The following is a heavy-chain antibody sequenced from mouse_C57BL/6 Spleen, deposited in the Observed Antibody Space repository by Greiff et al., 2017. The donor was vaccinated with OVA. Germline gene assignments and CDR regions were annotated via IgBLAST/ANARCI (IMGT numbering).Heavy chain of an antibody. Sequence: QVQLQQPGAELVRPGTSVKLSCKASGYTFTSYWMHWVKQRPGQGLEWIGVIDPSDSYTNYNQKFKGKATLTVDTSSSTAYMQLSSLTSEDSAVYYCSRCADYYAMDYWGQGTSVTVSS. V-gene: IGHV1-59*01. CDR1: GYTFTSYW. J-gene: IGHJ4*01. CDR3: SRCADYYAMDY. CDR2: IDPSDSYT.